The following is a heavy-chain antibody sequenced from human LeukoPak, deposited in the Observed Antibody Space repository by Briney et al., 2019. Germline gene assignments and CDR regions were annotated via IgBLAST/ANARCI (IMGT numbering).Heavy chain of an antibody. J-gene: IGHJ5*02. CDR3: ARGGIAAEDSNWFDP. Sequence: SETLSLTCTVSGGSISSYYWSWIRQPPGKGLEWIGYISYSGSTNYNPSLKSRVTISVGTSKNQFSLKLSSVTAADTAVYYCARGGIAAEDSNWFDPWGQGTLVTVSS. V-gene: IGHV4-59*01. CDR1: GGSISSYY. D-gene: IGHD6-13*01. CDR2: ISYSGST.